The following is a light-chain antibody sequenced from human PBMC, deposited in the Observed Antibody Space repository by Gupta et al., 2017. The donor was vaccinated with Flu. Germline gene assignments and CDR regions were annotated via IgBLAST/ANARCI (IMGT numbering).Light chain of an antibody. CDR2: AAS. J-gene: IGKJ3*01. Sequence: DIRMTQSPSSLSASVGDRFNITCRASQTIDNYLNWYQRKPGKAPNLLIYAASSLETGVPSRFSGSSSGTDFTLTISSLQPEDFAAYFCQQSYSFPRTFGPGTTV. V-gene: IGKV1-39*01. CDR1: QTIDNY. CDR3: QQSYSFPRT.